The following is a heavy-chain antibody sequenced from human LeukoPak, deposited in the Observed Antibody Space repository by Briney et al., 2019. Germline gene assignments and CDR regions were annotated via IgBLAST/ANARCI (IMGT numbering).Heavy chain of an antibody. V-gene: IGHV4-28*03. J-gene: IGHJ5*02. D-gene: IGHD6-13*01. CDR2: IHYSGST. CDR3: ARGLAFSSSWYGFDP. CDR1: GYSISSSNW. Sequence: SDTLSLTCAVSGYSISSSNWWGWVRQPPGKGLEWIGYIHYSGSTYYNPSLMSRVTMSVDTSKNQFSLKLSSVTAADTAVYYCARGLAFSSSWYGFDPWGQGTLVTVSS.